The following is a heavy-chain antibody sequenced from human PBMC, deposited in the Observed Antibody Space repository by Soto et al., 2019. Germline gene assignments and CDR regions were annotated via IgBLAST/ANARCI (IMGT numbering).Heavy chain of an antibody. CDR1: GFTFKESA. J-gene: IGHJ4*02. V-gene: IGHV3-23*01. CDR2: ISDTGAST. CDR3: AKGRGSDWAWYFDN. D-gene: IGHD6-19*01. Sequence: EVRLLEAGGGLKQPGGSLRLSCAASGFTFKESAMNWVRQAPGKGLEWVASISDTGASTWYAESVRGRLSISRDNSKNTLYLELNSLSGEDTAVYYCAKGRGSDWAWYFDNWGQGTLVTVSS.